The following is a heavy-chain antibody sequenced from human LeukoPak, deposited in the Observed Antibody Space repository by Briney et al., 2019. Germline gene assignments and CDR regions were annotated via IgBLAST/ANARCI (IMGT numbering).Heavy chain of an antibody. D-gene: IGHD5/OR15-5a*01. CDR2: IYHDGST. CDR1: GVSLSSGSYF. V-gene: IGHV4-61*01. CDR3: ATFFDFWFGP. J-gene: IGHJ5*02. Sequence: PSETLSLTCTVSGVSLSSGSYFWSWIRQPPGEGPQWIGYIYHDGSTNYSPSLRSRVSISVDTSKNQFSLKLSSVTTADTAVYFCATFFDFWFGPRGQGTQVTVSS.